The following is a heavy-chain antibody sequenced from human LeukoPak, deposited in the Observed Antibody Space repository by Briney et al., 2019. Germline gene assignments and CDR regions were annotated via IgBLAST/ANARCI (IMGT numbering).Heavy chain of an antibody. CDR1: GFTFSSYS. CDR3: AKDSRRYSSSWFGPFDY. V-gene: IGHV3-21*01. Sequence: GGSLRLSCAASGFTFSSYSMNWVRQAPGKGLEWVSSISSSSSYIYYADSVKGRFTISRDNAKNSLYLQMNSLRAEDTAVYYCAKDSRRYSSSWFGPFDYWGQGTLVTVSS. J-gene: IGHJ4*02. D-gene: IGHD6-13*01. CDR2: ISSSSSYI.